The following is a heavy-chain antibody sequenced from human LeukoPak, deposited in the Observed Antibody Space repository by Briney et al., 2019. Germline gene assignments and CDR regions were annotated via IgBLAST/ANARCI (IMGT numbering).Heavy chain of an antibody. V-gene: IGHV3-21*01. CDR3: ARDLKYYDSSGFDY. J-gene: IGHJ4*02. CDR2: ISSSSSYI. D-gene: IGHD3-22*01. CDR1: GFTFSSYA. Sequence: GGSLRLSCAASGFTFSSYAMNWVRQAPGKGLEWVSCISSSSSYIYYTDSVKGRFTISRDNAKNSLTLQMNSLRAEDTAVYYCARDLKYYDSSGFDYWGQGTLVTVSS.